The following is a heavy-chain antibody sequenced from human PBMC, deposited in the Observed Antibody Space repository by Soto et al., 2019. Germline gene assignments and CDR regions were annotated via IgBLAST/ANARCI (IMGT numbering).Heavy chain of an antibody. CDR1: GFMFSTYV. Sequence: GSLRLSFEASGFMFSTYVMIWVRHSPGKGLEWVANIKQGGNEKFYVDSVKGRFTISRDNAKKSLFLQMNSLRPEDTAVYYCVGALTYEVPYYYYGMDVWGQGTTVTVSS. D-gene: IGHD3-16*01. CDR2: IKQGGNEK. V-gene: IGHV3-7*01. CDR3: VGALTYEVPYYYYGMDV. J-gene: IGHJ6*02.